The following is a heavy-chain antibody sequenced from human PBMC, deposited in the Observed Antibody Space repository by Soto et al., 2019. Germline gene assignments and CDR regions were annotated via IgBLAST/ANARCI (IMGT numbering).Heavy chain of an antibody. CDR3: ARDWGLYTLPDY. Sequence: QVQLVQSGADVKKPGASVKVSCKASGYTFTSFGISWVRQAPGQGLEWMGWISTKNGSTNYAQKFQVRVTMTTDTSTTTAYMELRSLTSDDTAVYYCARDWGLYTLPDYWGQGTLVTVSS. V-gene: IGHV1-18*01. D-gene: IGHD3-16*01. J-gene: IGHJ4*02. CDR1: GYTFTSFG. CDR2: ISTKNGST.